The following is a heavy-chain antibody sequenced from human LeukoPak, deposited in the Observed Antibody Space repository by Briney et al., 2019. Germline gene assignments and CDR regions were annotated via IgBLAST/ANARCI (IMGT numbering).Heavy chain of an antibody. D-gene: IGHD4-17*01. CDR3: AKAAYGDYVNWFDP. CDR1: GFTFSSYA. Sequence: GGSLRLSCAASGFTFSSYAMNWVRQAPGKGLEWVSSIAATSGSTYYADSVKGRFTISRDNSKNTLYLQMNSLRAEDTALYYCAKAAYGDYVNWFDPWGQGTLVTVSS. CDR2: IAATSGST. J-gene: IGHJ5*02. V-gene: IGHV3-23*01.